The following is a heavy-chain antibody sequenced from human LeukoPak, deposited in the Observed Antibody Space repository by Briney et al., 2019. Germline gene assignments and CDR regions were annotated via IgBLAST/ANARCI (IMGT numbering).Heavy chain of an antibody. CDR3: ATRGWYCNWNDCPLDY. Sequence: SVKVSCKASGGTFSSYTISWVRQAPRQGLEWMGRIIPILGIANYAQKFQGRVTITADKSTSTAYMELSSLRSEDTAVYYCATRGWYCNWNDCPLDYWGQGTLVTVSS. CDR2: IIPILGIA. V-gene: IGHV1-69*02. D-gene: IGHD1-20*01. CDR1: GGTFSSYT. J-gene: IGHJ4*02.